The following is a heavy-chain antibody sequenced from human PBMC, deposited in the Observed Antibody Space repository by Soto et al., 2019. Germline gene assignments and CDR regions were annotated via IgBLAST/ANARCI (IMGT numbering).Heavy chain of an antibody. D-gene: IGHD1-26*01. CDR2: ISSSSSYI. CDR1: GFTFSSYS. J-gene: IGHJ3*02. Sequence: GGSLRLSCAASGFTFSSYSMNWVRQAPGKGLEWVSSISSSSSYIYYADSVKGRFTISRDNAKNSLYLQMNSLRAEDTAAYYCARMSFYDAFDIWGQGTMVTVSS. V-gene: IGHV3-21*01. CDR3: ARMSFYDAFDI.